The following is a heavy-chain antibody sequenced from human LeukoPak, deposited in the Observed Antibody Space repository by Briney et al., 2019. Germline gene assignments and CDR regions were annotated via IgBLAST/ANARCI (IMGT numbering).Heavy chain of an antibody. V-gene: IGHV3-43D*04. Sequence: GGSLRLSCVASRFTFDDYAMHWVRQAPGKGLEWVSLISWDGSLTHYADSVRGRFTISRDSRKSSLYLQMSSLRLEDTACYYCAKDMWQSGAXFXHXXQGTXXTV. CDR3: AKDMWQSGAXFXH. CDR1: RFTFDDYA. J-gene: IGHJ4*02. CDR2: ISWDGSLT. D-gene: IGHD2-21*01.